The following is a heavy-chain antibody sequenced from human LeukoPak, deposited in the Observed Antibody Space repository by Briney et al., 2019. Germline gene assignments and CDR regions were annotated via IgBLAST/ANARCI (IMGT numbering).Heavy chain of an antibody. CDR1: GFTFSSYA. V-gene: IGHV3-30-3*01. J-gene: IGHJ4*02. Sequence: GGSLRLSCAASGFTFSSYAMYWVRQAPGKGLEWVALMSYDGSNKYYADSLKGRFTISRDNSKNTLYLQMNSLRAEDTAVYYCAREGREWLSVGIDYWGREPWSPSPQ. CDR2: MSYDGSNK. CDR3: AREGREWLSVGIDY. D-gene: IGHD6-19*01.